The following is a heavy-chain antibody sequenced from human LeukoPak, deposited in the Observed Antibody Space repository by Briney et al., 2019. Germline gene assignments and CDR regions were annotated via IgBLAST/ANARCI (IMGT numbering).Heavy chain of an antibody. CDR1: GFTFSSYA. V-gene: IGHV3-23*01. CDR3: AKSGDSSSWYEDAFDI. D-gene: IGHD6-13*01. Sequence: GGSLRLSCAASGFTFSSYAMSWVRQAPGRGLEWVSAIRGSDGSTYYAESVKGRFTISRDNSKNTLYLQMNSLRAEDTAVYYCAKSGDSSSWYEDAFDIWGQGTMVTVSS. J-gene: IGHJ3*02. CDR2: IRGSDGST.